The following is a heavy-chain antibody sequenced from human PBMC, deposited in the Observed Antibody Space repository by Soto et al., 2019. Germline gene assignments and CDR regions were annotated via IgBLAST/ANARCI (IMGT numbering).Heavy chain of an antibody. D-gene: IGHD2-15*01. J-gene: IGHJ5*02. Sequence: QVQLVQSGAEVREPGSSVKVSCKASGDSFSNFAISWVRQAPGQGLEWMGGINPVFGRPNYAQNFKGRVSISADESTGTAFMGLTSLRSEDTAVYYCATNSCRGGSCYSWRFDNWGQGTLITVSS. CDR1: GDSFSNFA. CDR2: INPVFGRP. V-gene: IGHV1-69*01. CDR3: ATNSCRGGSCYSWRFDN.